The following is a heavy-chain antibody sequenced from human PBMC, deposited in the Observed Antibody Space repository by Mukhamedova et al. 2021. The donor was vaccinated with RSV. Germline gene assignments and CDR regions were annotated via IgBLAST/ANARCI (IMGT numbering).Heavy chain of an antibody. D-gene: IGHD2-2*01. V-gene: IGHV1-69*01. CDR3: ARDGCSSTSCYNYYYYMDV. CDR2: IIPILGTA. J-gene: IGHJ6*03. Sequence: GLEWMGGIIPILGTANYAQKIQGRVTITADESTSTAYMELSSLRSEDTAVYYCARDGCSSTSCYNYYYYMDVWGEGTTATVSS.